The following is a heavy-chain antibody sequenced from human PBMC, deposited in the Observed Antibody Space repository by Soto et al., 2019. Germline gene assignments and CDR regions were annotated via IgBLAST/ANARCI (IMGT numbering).Heavy chain of an antibody. Sequence: SETLSLTCTVSGGSISGYYWSWIRQPPGKGLEWIVYIYYSGSTNYNPSLKSRVTISVDTSKNQFSLKLSSVTAADTAVYYCARKVDTARAYYFDYWGQGTLVTVSS. CDR3: ARKVDTARAYYFDY. J-gene: IGHJ4*02. V-gene: IGHV4-59*01. D-gene: IGHD5-18*01. CDR2: IYYSGST. CDR1: GGSISGYY.